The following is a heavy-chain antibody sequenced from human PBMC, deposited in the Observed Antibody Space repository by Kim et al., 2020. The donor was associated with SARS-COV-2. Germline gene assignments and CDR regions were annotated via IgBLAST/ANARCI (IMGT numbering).Heavy chain of an antibody. CDR3: ARSTLAGCELMGY. V-gene: IGHV7-4-1*02. Sequence: YAQGFTGRFVFSLDTSVSTAYLQISSLKAEDTAVYYCARSTLAGCELMGYWGQGTLVTVSS. J-gene: IGHJ4*02. D-gene: IGHD5-12*01.